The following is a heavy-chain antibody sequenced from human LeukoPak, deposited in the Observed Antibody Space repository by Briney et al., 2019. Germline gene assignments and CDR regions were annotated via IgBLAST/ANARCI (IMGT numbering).Heavy chain of an antibody. D-gene: IGHD2-2*01. CDR3: ARGTGCSSTSCYVLWGEYFDY. CDR1: GGTFSSYA. CDR2: IIPIFGTA. V-gene: IGHV1-69*01. Sequence: ASVKVSCKASGGTFSSYAISWVRQAPGQGLEWMGGIIPIFGTANYAQKFQGRVTITADESTSTAYMELSSLRPEDTAVYYCARGTGCSSTSCYVLWGEYFDYWGQGTLVTVSS. J-gene: IGHJ4*02.